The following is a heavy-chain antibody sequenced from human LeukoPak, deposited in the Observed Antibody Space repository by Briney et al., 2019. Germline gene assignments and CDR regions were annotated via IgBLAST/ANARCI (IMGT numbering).Heavy chain of an antibody. CDR2: ISSSGGTI. Sequence: GGSLRLSCAASGFTFSSYEMNWVRQAPGKGLEWVSYISSSGGTIYYADSVKGRFTISRDNAKNSLYLQMNSLRAEDTAVYYCARDGGYSDYYYYMDVWGKGTTVTVSS. CDR3: ARDGGYSDYYYYMDV. J-gene: IGHJ6*03. D-gene: IGHD1-26*01. CDR1: GFTFSSYE. V-gene: IGHV3-48*03.